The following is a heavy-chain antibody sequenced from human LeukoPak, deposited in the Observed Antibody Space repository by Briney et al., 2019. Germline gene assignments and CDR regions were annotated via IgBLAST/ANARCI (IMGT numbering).Heavy chain of an antibody. CDR1: GGSISSSSYY. CDR3: ARVRSRYSSSWLYY. V-gene: IGHV4-39*01. CDR2: IYYSGST. J-gene: IGHJ4*02. Sequence: SETLSLTCTVSGGSISSSSYYWGWIRQPPGKGLEWIGSIYYSGSTYYNPSLKSRVTISVDTSKNQFSLKLSSVTAADTAVYYCARVRSRYSSSWLYYWGQGTLVTVSS. D-gene: IGHD6-13*01.